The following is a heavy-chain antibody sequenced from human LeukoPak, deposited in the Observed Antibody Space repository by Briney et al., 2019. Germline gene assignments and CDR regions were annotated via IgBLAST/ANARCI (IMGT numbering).Heavy chain of an antibody. CDR1: GGSFRGYY. Sequence: SETLSLTCAVYGGSFRGYYWSWIRQPPGKGLKWIGEISHSGSTNHNPSLNSRVTISEDTSKSQFSLQLSAVTAADTALYYCATGGLATPGVGGYFDYWGQGIFVPVSS. V-gene: IGHV4-34*01. CDR2: ISHSGST. D-gene: IGHD3-3*01. J-gene: IGHJ4*02. CDR3: ATGGLATPGVGGYFDY.